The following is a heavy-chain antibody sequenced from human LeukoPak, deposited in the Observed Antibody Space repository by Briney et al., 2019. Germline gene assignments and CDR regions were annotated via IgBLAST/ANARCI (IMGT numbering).Heavy chain of an antibody. D-gene: IGHD6-13*01. CDR1: GYTFSNYV. CDR2: ISEDGINQ. CDR3: AKDRETTASGTFDY. V-gene: IGHV3-30*18. Sequence: GEALRLSCAASGYTFSNYVMPGVHQDPGNGQPREAGISEDGINQNYADSVKPRFTISRDNSHNTMFLQMNNLRADDTAVYYCAKDRETTASGTFDYWGQGALVTVSS. J-gene: IGHJ4*02.